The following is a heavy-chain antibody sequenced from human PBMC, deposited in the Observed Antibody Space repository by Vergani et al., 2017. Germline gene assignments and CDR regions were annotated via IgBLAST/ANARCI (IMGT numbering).Heavy chain of an antibody. J-gene: IGHJ4*02. D-gene: IGHD5-24*01. Sequence: EVQLVQSGAEVKTPGDSLTISCKGSGYSFTSYWIGWLRQLPGKGLEWMGIIYPGDSDNRYSPAFQGQVTTSADETITTAYLQRSSLKASDTAMYYCARHSEMATIGLDYWGQGTLVTVSS. CDR3: ARHSEMATIGLDY. V-gene: IGHV5-51*01. CDR1: GYSFTSYW. CDR2: IYPGDSDN.